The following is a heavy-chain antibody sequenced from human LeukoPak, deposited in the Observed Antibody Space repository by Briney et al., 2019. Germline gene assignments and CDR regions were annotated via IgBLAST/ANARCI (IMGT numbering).Heavy chain of an antibody. V-gene: IGHV3-23*01. CDR2: ISGSGGST. Sequence: GGSLRLSCSASGLTSDCCAMSWVRQAPGKGLEWVSAISGSGGSTYYADSVKGRFTISRDNSKNTLYLQMNSLRAEDTATYYCAARPTSAAVAPSDYWGQGTLVTVSS. CDR1: GLTSDCCA. J-gene: IGHJ4*02. D-gene: IGHD6-19*01. CDR3: AARPTSAAVAPSDY.